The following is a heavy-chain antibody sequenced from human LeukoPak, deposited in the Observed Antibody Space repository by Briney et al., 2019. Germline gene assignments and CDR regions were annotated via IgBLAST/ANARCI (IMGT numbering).Heavy chain of an antibody. V-gene: IGHV3-23*01. D-gene: IGHD6-13*01. CDR3: AKDRGY. CDR1: GFTFSTYG. CDR2: ISGSGDST. Sequence: GGSLRLSCAASGFTFSTYGMIWVRQAPGKGLEWVSGISGSGDSTYSADSVKGRFTISRDNSKNTVYLQMNSLRVEDTAVCYCAKDRGYWGQGTLVTVSS. J-gene: IGHJ4*02.